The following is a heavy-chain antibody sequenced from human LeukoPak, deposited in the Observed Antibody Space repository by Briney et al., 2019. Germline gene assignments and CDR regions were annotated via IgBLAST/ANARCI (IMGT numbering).Heavy chain of an antibody. CDR2: ISSGGTTI. CDR3: VRDFEVPAAAPDYYYFYYMDV. V-gene: IGHV3-48*04. J-gene: IGHJ6*03. Sequence: QPGGSLRLSCAVSGFTFSVYGMNWVRQAPGKGLEWLSHISSGGTTIYYAGSVKGRFTVSRDNVENSLFLQMNSLRVDDTAVYYCVRDFEVPAAAPDYYYFYYMDVWGTGTTVTVSS. D-gene: IGHD2-2*01. CDR1: GFTFSVYG.